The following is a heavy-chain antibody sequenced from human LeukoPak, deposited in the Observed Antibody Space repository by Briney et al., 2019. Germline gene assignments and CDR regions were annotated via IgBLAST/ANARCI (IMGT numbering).Heavy chain of an antibody. CDR1: GFTFNDAW. J-gene: IGHJ4*02. Sequence: EGSLRLSCAASGFTFNDAWMNWVRQAPGKGLEWVGRIKSKTDGATIEYAAPVKGRFTISRDDSKNTLYLQMDSLKTEDTAVYYCTTLAGGSFGYWGQGTLVTVSS. D-gene: IGHD6-13*01. CDR3: TTLAGGSFGY. CDR2: IKSKTDGATI. V-gene: IGHV3-15*01.